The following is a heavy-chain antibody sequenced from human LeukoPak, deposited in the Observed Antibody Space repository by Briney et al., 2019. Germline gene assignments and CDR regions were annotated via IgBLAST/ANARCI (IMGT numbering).Heavy chain of an antibody. V-gene: IGHV3-66*01. D-gene: IGHD3-3*01. CDR2: IYSGGST. J-gene: IGHJ4*02. Sequence: GGSLRLSCAASGFTVSSNYMSWVRQAPGKGLEWVSVIYSGGSTYYADSVKGRFTISRDNAKNSLYLQMNSLRAEDTAVYYCARVLVNDFWSGYYLWGEYYFDYWGQGTLVTVSS. CDR3: ARVLVNDFWSGYYLWGEYYFDY. CDR1: GFTVSSNY.